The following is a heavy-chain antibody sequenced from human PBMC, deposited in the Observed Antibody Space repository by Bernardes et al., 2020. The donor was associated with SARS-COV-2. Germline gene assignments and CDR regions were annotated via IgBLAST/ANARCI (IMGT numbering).Heavy chain of an antibody. Sequence: SETLSLTCTVSGGSISSYYWSWIRQPPGKGLEWIGYIYYSGSTNYNPSLKSRVTISVDTSKNQFSLKLSSVTAADTAVYYCARHGGGATIRNYYYGMDVWGQGTTVTVSS. D-gene: IGHD5-12*01. CDR1: GGSISSYY. V-gene: IGHV4-59*08. J-gene: IGHJ6*02. CDR3: ARHGGGATIRNYYYGMDV. CDR2: IYYSGST.